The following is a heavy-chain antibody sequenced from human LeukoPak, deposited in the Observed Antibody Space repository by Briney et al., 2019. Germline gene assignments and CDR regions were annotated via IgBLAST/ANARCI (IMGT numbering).Heavy chain of an antibody. V-gene: IGHV3-21*01. Sequence: GGSLRLSCAASGFTFSSYSMNWVRQAPGKGLEWVSSISSSSSYVYYADSVKGRFTISRDNAKNSLYLQMNSLRAEDTAVYYCAVDLASGTYDYWGQGTLVTVSS. CDR2: ISSSSSYV. D-gene: IGHD3-10*01. CDR1: GFTFSSYS. J-gene: IGHJ4*02. CDR3: AVDLASGTYDY.